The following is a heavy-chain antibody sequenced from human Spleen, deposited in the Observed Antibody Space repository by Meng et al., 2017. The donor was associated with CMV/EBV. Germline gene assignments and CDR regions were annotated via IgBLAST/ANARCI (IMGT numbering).Heavy chain of an antibody. Sequence: ASVKVSCKASGYTFTSYGISWVRQAPGQGLEWMGWISAYNGNTNYAQKLQGRVTMTRDTSISTAYMELSRLRSDDTAVYYCARKRWRGYYGMDVWGQGTTVTVSS. V-gene: IGHV1-18*01. CDR1: GYTFTSYG. CDR3: ARKRWRGYYGMDV. J-gene: IGHJ6*02. CDR2: ISAYNGNT. D-gene: IGHD1-26*01.